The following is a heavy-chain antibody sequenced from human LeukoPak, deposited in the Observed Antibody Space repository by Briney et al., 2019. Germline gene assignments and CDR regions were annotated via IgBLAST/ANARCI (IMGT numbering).Heavy chain of an antibody. J-gene: IGHJ4*02. Sequence: GGSLRLSCAASGFTVSSNYMSWVRQAPGRGLEWVSVIYSGGSTYYADSVKGRFTISRDNSKNTVYLQMNSLRAEETAVYYCATSPGLGYSSSLTGVDYWGQGTLVTVSS. CDR3: ATSPGLGYSSSLTGVDY. V-gene: IGHV3-66*01. CDR1: GFTVSSNY. D-gene: IGHD6-6*01. CDR2: IYSGGST.